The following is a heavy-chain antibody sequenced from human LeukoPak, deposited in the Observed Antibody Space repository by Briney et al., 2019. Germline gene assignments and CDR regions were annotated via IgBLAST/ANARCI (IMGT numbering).Heavy chain of an antibody. J-gene: IGHJ4*02. CDR3: ASGPHRFLEWLEDY. CDR1: GFTFSSYS. CDR2: ISSGSSTI. D-gene: IGHD3-3*01. V-gene: IGHV3-48*01. Sequence: TGESLRLSCAASGFTFSSYSMNWVRQAPGKGLEWVSYISSGSSTIYYADSVKGRFTVSRDNAKNSLYLQMNSLRAEDTAVYYCASGPHRFLEWLEDYWGQGTLVTVSS.